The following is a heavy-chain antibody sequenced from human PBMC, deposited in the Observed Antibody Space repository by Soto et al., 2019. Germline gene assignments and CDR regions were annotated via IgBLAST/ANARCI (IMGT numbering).Heavy chain of an antibody. CDR1: GFTFSSYG. J-gene: IGHJ4*02. D-gene: IGHD4-4*01. CDR2: ISYDGSNK. CDR3: AKMSSPHDYSNY. Sequence: VQLLESGGGLVQPGGSLRLSCAASGFTFSSYGMHWVRQAPGKGLEWVAVISYDGSNKYYADSVKGRFTISRDNSKNTLYLQMNSLRAEDTAVYYCAKMSSPHDYSNYWGQGTLVTVSS. V-gene: IGHV3-30*18.